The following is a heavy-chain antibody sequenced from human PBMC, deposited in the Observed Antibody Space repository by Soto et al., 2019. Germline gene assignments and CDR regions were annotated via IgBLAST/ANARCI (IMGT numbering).Heavy chain of an antibody. CDR2: INQRGST. J-gene: IGHJ4*02. CDR1: GESFSGHY. Sequence: QVQLQQWGAGLLKPSETLSLTCAVYGESFSGHYWSWIRQPPGRGLEWIGEINQRGSTNYAPSLKSRVTISVDTSKNQFSLRLSSVTAADTAVYYCARVSIFWTGSSFDYWGQGTLVTVSS. CDR3: ARVSIFWTGSSFDY. V-gene: IGHV4-34*01. D-gene: IGHD3-9*01.